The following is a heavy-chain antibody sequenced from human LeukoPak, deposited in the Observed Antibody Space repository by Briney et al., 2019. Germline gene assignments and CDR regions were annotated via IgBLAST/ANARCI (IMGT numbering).Heavy chain of an antibody. CDR3: ARALSDSSGYP. Sequence: GASVKVSCKAFGYIFTTYYVHRVRQAPGQGLEWMGKINPSGGSTSYAQQFQGRVTMTRDTSTRTVYMELSSLRSEDTAVYYCARALSDSSGYPWGQGTLVTVSS. J-gene: IGHJ5*02. D-gene: IGHD3-22*01. V-gene: IGHV1-46*01. CDR1: GYIFTTYY. CDR2: INPSGGST.